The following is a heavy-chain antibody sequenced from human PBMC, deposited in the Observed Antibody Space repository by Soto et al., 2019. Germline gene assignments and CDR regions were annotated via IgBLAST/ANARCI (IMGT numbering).Heavy chain of an antibody. CDR2: IHYSGSV. CDR3: VREDDGGDRDYYGLDV. D-gene: IGHD2-21*02. Sequence: QVQLQESGPGLVRPSQTLSLTCTVSGGPFSYVNTHGTWIAQPPGKALEWIGYIHYSGSVFYNPSLQSRLSMSVDTSKNLFSLKLSSVTAADTAVYFCVREDDGGDRDYYGLDVWGQGTTVTVSS. CDR1: GGPFSYVNTH. V-gene: IGHV4-30-4*01. J-gene: IGHJ6*02.